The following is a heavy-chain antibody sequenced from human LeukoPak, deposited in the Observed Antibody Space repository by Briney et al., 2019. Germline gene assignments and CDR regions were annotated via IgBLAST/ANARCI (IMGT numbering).Heavy chain of an antibody. CDR2: MSINSGLK. J-gene: IGHJ4*02. V-gene: IGHV3-21*01. CDR3: AREFEYRTSGAGY. D-gene: IGHD6-6*01. Sequence: PGGSLRLSWAAYGFTFSSYCMNWVRQAPGKGLEWVSSMSINSGLKYHADSVKGRFTISRDNAKNSLYLQMNSLRAEDTAVYYCAREFEYRTSGAGYWGQGTLVTISS. CDR1: GFTFSSYC.